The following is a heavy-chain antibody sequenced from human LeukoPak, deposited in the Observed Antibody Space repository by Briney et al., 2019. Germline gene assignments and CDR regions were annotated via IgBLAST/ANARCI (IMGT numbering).Heavy chain of an antibody. CDR3: ARHSLQLERRRLKNWFDP. J-gene: IGHJ5*02. CDR2: IDYSGRT. D-gene: IGHD1-1*01. CDR1: GGSISSTIYY. V-gene: IGHV4-39*01. Sequence: SETLSLTCTVSGGSISSTIYYWGWIRQPPGKGLEWIGSIDYSGRTYYNPSLKSRVTISVDTSKNQFSLKLSSVTAADTAVYYCARHSLQLERRRLKNWFDPWGQGTLVTVSS.